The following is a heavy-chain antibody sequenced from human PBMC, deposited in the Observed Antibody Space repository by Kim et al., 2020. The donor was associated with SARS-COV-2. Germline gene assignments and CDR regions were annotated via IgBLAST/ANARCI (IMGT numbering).Heavy chain of an antibody. V-gene: IGHV3-30*18. Sequence: GGSLRLSCAVSGFTFRSYGMHWVRQAPGKGLEWVAVISYNGGSEYYADSVEGRFTLSRDNSKNTLYLQMNSLRPEDTAVYYCAKDFRIAGRPGVIDYWGQGTRVTVSS. CDR3: AKDFRIAGRPGVIDY. J-gene: IGHJ4*02. CDR1: GFTFRSYG. CDR2: ISYNGGSE. D-gene: IGHD6-6*01.